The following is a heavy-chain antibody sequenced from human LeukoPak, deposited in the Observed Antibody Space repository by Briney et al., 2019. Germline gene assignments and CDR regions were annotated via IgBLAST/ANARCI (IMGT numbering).Heavy chain of an antibody. Sequence: PGGSLRLSCAASGFTFSSYAVSWVRQAPGKGLEWVSGISGSGGDSYYADSVKGRFTISRDNSKNTLYLQMNSLRVEDTAVYYCARDDSRGYFFDYWGQGTLLTVSS. CDR1: GFTFSSYA. CDR3: ARDDSRGYFFDY. CDR2: ISGSGGDS. J-gene: IGHJ4*01. D-gene: IGHD3-22*01. V-gene: IGHV3-23*01.